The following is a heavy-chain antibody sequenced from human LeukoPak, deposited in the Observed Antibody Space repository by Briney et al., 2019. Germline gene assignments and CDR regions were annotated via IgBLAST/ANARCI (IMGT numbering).Heavy chain of an antibody. CDR3: ARGLPIVVVPAATDY. J-gene: IGHJ4*02. CDR2: ISYDGSNK. D-gene: IGHD2-2*01. CDR1: GFTFSSYA. V-gene: IGHV3-30-3*01. Sequence: GRSLRLSCAASGFTFSSYAMHWVRQAPGKGLEWVAVISYDGSNKYYADSVKGRFTISRDNSKNTLYLQMNSLRAEDTAVYYCARGLPIVVVPAATDYWGQGTLVTVSS.